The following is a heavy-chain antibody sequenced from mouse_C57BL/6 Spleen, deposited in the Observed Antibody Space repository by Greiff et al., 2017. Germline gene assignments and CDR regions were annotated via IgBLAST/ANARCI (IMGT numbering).Heavy chain of an antibody. CDR2: ISSGGSYT. CDR3: ARHEYDYAIDY. CDR1: GFTFSSYG. J-gene: IGHJ4*01. D-gene: IGHD2-10*02. Sequence: EVMLVESGGDLVKPGGSLKLSCAASGFTFSSYGMSWVRQTPDKRLEWVATISSGGSYTYYPDSVKGRFTISRDNAKNTLYLQMSSLKSEDTAMYYCARHEYDYAIDYWGQGTSVTVSS. V-gene: IGHV5-6*01.